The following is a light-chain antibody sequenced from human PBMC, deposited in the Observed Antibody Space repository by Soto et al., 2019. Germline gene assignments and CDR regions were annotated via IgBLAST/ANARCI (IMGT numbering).Light chain of an antibody. CDR3: ATWGDSLNGPV. V-gene: IGLV1-44*01. J-gene: IGLJ2*01. CDR2: TNN. Sequence: QSVLTQPPSASGTPGHRVTISCSGSSSNIGSNTVNWYQQLPGTAPKLLIYTNNQRPSGVPDRFSGSKSGTSASLAISGLRSEDEADYYCATWGDSLNGPVFGGGTQLTVL. CDR1: SSNIGSNT.